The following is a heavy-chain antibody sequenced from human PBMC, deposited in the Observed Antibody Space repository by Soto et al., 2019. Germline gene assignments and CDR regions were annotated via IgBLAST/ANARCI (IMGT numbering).Heavy chain of an antibody. J-gene: IGHJ3*02. CDR3: ARERDTSGWYAALDI. CDR2: ISNDGSSA. V-gene: IGHV3-74*01. D-gene: IGHD6-19*01. CDR1: GVTFSSYC. Sequence: GGSLRLSCAASGVTFSSYCMHWVRQAPGKGLVWVSLISNDGSSANYADSVKGRFTISRDNSKNTLYLQMNSLRAEDTAVYYCARERDTSGWYAALDIWGQGTTVTVSS.